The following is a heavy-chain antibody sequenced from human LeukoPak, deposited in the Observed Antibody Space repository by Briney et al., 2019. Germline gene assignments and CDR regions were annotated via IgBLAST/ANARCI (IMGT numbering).Heavy chain of an antibody. V-gene: IGHV4-31*03. J-gene: IGHJ2*01. CDR2: FSYSEST. CDR1: GASIDSSGYY. CDR3: ARVIYEKNGYFVSLARYFDL. Sequence: SETLSLTCSVSGASIDSSGYYWSWNRQRPGSGLEWIGYFSYSESTYYKPSLRGRLTISLDTSENQFSLKLTSVTAADTAVYYCARVIYEKNGYFVSLARYFDLWGRGTLVTVSS. D-gene: IGHD3-22*01.